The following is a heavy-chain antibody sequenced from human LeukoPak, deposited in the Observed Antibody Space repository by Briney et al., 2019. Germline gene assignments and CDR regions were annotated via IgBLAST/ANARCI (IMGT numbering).Heavy chain of an antibody. CDR3: AQRGYSGYYYGLDV. J-gene: IGHJ6*02. Sequence: ASVKVSCKASGYTFTSYGISWVRQAPGQGLEWMGWISAYNGNTNYAQKFQGRVTMTRDTSISTAYMELSRLRSDDTAIYYCAQRGYSGYYYGLDVWGQGTTVTVSS. CDR1: GYTFTSYG. D-gene: IGHD5-12*01. CDR2: ISAYNGNT. V-gene: IGHV1-18*01.